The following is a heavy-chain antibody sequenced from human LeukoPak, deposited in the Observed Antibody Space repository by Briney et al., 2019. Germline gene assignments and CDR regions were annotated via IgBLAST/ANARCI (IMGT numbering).Heavy chain of an antibody. CDR3: ARDALYCSSSSCYRYWYFDL. V-gene: IGHV4-4*07. Sequence: SQTLSLTCTVSGGSISGSYWNWVRQPAEKGLEWMGRIYTSGSTNYNPSLKSRVTMSVDTSKNQFSLKLSSVTAADTAVYYCARDALYCSSSSCYRYWYFDLWGRGTLVTVSS. J-gene: IGHJ2*01. D-gene: IGHD2-2*01. CDR1: GGSISGSY. CDR2: IYTSGST.